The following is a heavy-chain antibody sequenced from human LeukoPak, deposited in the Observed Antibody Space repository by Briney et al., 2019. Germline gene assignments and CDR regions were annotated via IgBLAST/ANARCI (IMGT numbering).Heavy chain of an antibody. CDR2: MNPNSGNT. J-gene: IGHJ6*02. CDR3: ARGHWMTTVTLSYYYYGMDV. CDR1: GYTFTGYY. Sequence: GASVKVSCKASGYTFTGYYIHWVRQATGQGLEWMGWMNPNSGNTGYAQKFQGRVTMTRNTSISTAYMELSSLRSEDTAVYYCARGHWMTTVTLSYYYYGMDVWGQGTMVTVSS. V-gene: IGHV1-8*02. D-gene: IGHD4-11*01.